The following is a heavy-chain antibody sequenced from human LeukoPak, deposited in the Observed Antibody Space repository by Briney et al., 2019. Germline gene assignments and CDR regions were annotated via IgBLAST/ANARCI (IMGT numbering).Heavy chain of an antibody. CDR3: ARVVEGLGSSWYG. CDR1: GFTFSNYG. D-gene: IGHD6-13*01. CDR2: ISSSSSTI. J-gene: IGHJ4*02. V-gene: IGHV3-48*01. Sequence: GGSLRLSCAASGFTFSNYGMHWVRQAPGKGLEWVSYISSSSSTIYYADSVKGRFTISRDNAKNSLYLQMNSLRAEDTAVYYCARVVEGLGSSWYGWGQGTLVTVSS.